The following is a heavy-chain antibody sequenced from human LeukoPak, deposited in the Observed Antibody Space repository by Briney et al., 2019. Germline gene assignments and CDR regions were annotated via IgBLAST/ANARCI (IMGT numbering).Heavy chain of an antibody. V-gene: IGHV1-24*01. CDR3: ATVWGGSSGGFDY. J-gene: IGHJ4*02. Sequence: EASVKVSSKVSGYSLTELSIYWVRQTPGKGRGWMGGMDPEDGETLYEQNLQGRVTMTDDTSTDTAYMELSSLRSEDTAVYYCATVWGGSSGGFDYWGQGTLVTVSS. CDR1: GYSLTELS. CDR2: MDPEDGET. D-gene: IGHD2-15*01.